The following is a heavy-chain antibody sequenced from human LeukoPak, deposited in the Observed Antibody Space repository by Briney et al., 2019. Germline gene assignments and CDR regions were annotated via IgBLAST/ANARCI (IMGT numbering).Heavy chain of an antibody. CDR2: IHPGESYS. V-gene: IGHV5-51*01. CDR3: ARQTSSGWNFDY. CDR1: GYSFSSYW. J-gene: IGHJ4*02. Sequence: GESLKISCKGSGYSFSSYWIGWVRQMPGKGLEWMGIIHPGESYSRYSPSFQGQVTISADKSISTAYLQWSSLKASDTAMYYCARQTSSGWNFDYWGQGTLVTVSS. D-gene: IGHD6-19*01.